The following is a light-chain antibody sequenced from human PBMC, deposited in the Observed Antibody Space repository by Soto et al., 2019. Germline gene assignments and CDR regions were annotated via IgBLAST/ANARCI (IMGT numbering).Light chain of an antibody. V-gene: IGKV3D-15*01. Sequence: TVMTQSPATLSVSPGERATLSCWASESVSSKLAWYQQKPGQAPRLLIYGASARATGIPARFSGSGSGTEFTLSISSLQSEDSAVYYCQQYNNWSPVSFGQGTRLESK. CDR2: GAS. CDR1: ESVSSK. J-gene: IGKJ5*01. CDR3: QQYNNWSPVS.